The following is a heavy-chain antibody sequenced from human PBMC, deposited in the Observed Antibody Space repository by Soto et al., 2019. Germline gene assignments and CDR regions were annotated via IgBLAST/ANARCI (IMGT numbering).Heavy chain of an antibody. Sequence: QVQLQESGPGLVKPSQTLSLTCTVSGDSISSGAYHWSWIRQHPGKGLEWIGYIHYSGTTDYNPSLKSRVTMSVATSTNQFFLKLSSVTAADTAMYFCARDWNGYCSSSTCWDWFDPWGQGTLVTVSS. CDR3: ARDWNGYCSSSTCWDWFDP. D-gene: IGHD2-2*03. J-gene: IGHJ5*02. CDR2: IHYSGTT. CDR1: GDSISSGAYH. V-gene: IGHV4-31*03.